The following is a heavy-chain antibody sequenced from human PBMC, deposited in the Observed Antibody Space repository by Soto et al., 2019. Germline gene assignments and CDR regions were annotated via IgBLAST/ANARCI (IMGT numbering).Heavy chain of an antibody. Sequence: ASAKVSFTASGYTFTGYYMHLVRQAPGQGLEWMGWINPNSGGTNYAQKFQGWVTMTRDTFISPAYVELSRLRSDDTAVYYCARGKADTGMPHWGYGMDVWGQGTTVTVSS. CDR2: INPNSGGT. CDR1: GYTFTGYY. D-gene: IGHD5-18*01. CDR3: ARGKADTGMPHWGYGMDV. V-gene: IGHV1-2*04. J-gene: IGHJ6*02.